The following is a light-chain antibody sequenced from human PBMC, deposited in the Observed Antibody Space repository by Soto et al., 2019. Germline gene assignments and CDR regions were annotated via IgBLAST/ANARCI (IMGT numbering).Light chain of an antibody. J-gene: IGLJ2*01. CDR1: SSNIGAGFD. Sequence: QAVVTQPPSVSGAPGQMVTFSCTGSSSNIGAGFDVHWYQQVPGTAPKLLISGNTNRPSGVPDRFSGSRSGTSASLAVSGLQAEDEADYYCQSYDSSLSGLVFGGGTKLTVL. CDR3: QSYDSSLSGLV. V-gene: IGLV1-40*01. CDR2: GNT.